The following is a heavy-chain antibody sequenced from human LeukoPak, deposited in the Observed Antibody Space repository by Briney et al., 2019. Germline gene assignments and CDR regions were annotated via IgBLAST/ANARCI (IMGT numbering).Heavy chain of an antibody. CDR2: ISSSGITI. CDR1: GFTFSSYE. CDR3: ARDPTTSLGELLLQFDY. D-gene: IGHD3-16*01. J-gene: IGHJ4*02. V-gene: IGHV3-48*03. Sequence: PGGALTLSFAASGFTFSSYEINLVRQAPGKGLEWVSYISSSGITIYYADSVKGRFTISSDNAKNSLYLPMNSLRAADRAVYYCARDPTTSLGELLLQFDYWGQGTLVTVSS.